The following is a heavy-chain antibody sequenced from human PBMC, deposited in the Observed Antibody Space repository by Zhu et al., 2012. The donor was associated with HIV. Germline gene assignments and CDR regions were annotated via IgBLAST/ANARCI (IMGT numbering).Heavy chain of an antibody. CDR1: HYSVSSAYY. Sequence: QVQLQESGPGLVKPSETLSLICTVSHYSVSSAYYWGWVRQPPGKGLEWIGNIFHTGSTDSNPSLKSRVSISVDTSKNQFSLKLSSVTPXDTALYYCAGSTVTTSGAFDIWGQGQWSPSLQ. D-gene: IGHD4-17*01. CDR3: AGSTVTTSGAFDI. J-gene: IGHJ3*02. CDR2: IFHTGST. V-gene: IGHV4-38-2*02.